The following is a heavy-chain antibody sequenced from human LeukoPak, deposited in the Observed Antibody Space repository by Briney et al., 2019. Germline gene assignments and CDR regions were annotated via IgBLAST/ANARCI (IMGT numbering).Heavy chain of an antibody. V-gene: IGHV1-18*01. D-gene: IGHD2-21*01. CDR2: ISVYSGNT. CDR1: GYTFSAYG. Sequence: ASVKVSCKASGYTFSAYGISWVRQAPGQGLEWMGYISVYSGNTNHAQKLQGRATMTTDTSTSTAYMELRSLRSDDTAVYYCARDSHIAEVAYYFDYWGQGTLVSVSS. CDR3: ARDSHIAEVAYYFDY. J-gene: IGHJ4*02.